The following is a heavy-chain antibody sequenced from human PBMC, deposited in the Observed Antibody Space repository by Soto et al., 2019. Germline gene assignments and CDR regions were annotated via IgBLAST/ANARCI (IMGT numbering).Heavy chain of an antibody. Sequence: QAQLQESGPGLVKPSETMSLTCTISGDSINNYFWNWIRQPPGKGLEWIGYISYSGSTSYNPSLQSRVTISSDTSKNHFSLKLSSVTAADTAVYYCARARQRDTGRGLDVWGQGTTVTVSS. CDR2: ISYSGST. CDR3: ARARQRDTGRGLDV. D-gene: IGHD5-18*01. CDR1: GDSINNYF. J-gene: IGHJ6*02. V-gene: IGHV4-59*01.